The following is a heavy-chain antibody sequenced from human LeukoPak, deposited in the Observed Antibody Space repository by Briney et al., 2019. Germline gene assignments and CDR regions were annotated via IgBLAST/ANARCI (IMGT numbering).Heavy chain of an antibody. CDR3: ARADEGYYDSSGYYYWFDP. Sequence: GGSLRLSCAASGFTFSDYYMSWIRQAPGKGLEWVSYISSSGSTIYYADSVKGRFTISGDNAKNSLYPQMNSLRAEDTAVYYCARADEGYYDSSGYYYWFDPWGQGTLVTVSS. D-gene: IGHD3-22*01. CDR2: ISSSGSTI. V-gene: IGHV3-11*01. J-gene: IGHJ5*02. CDR1: GFTFSDYY.